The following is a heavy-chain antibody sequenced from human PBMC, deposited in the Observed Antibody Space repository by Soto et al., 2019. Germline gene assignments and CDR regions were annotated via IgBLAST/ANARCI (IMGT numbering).Heavy chain of an antibody. J-gene: IGHJ4*02. Sequence: EVQLLESGGGLVQPGGSLRLSCAASGFPFISYGMTWVRQAPGEGLQWVSSISGSGAGTYYADSVKGRFTISRDNSKNTLTLQMNSRRAEDTAIYYCAKYSSDWDDDYWGQGTLVTVSS. CDR3: AKYSSDWDDDY. D-gene: IGHD6-19*01. CDR2: ISGSGAGT. V-gene: IGHV3-23*01. CDR1: GFPFISYG.